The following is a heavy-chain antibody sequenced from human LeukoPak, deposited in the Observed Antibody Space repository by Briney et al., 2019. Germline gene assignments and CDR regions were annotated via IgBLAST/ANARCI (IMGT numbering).Heavy chain of an antibody. V-gene: IGHV4-39*01. D-gene: IGHD3-22*01. J-gene: IGHJ4*02. CDR2: IYYSGST. Sequence: SETLSLTCTVSGGSISSSSYYWGWIRQPPGNGLEWIGSIYYSGSTYYNPSLKSRVTISVDTSKNQFSLKLSSVTAADTAVYYCARHSDSSGYYFDYWGQGTLVTVSS. CDR3: ARHSDSSGYYFDY. CDR1: GGSISSSSYY.